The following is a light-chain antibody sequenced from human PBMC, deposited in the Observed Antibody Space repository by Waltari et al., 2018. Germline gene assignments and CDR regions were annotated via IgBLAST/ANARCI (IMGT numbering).Light chain of an antibody. CDR2: GGS. V-gene: IGKV2-40*01. CDR3: VQAMAFPLT. J-gene: IGKJ4*01. Sequence: DIVMTQTPLSLPIIPGEPASISCRSSESLLHSNGNTYLNWYLQKPGQSPQLLIYGGSNRASGVPDRFSVSGSGTDFTLKINKVEAEDVGLYYCVQAMAFPLTFGGGTKVEIK. CDR1: ESLLHSNGNTY.